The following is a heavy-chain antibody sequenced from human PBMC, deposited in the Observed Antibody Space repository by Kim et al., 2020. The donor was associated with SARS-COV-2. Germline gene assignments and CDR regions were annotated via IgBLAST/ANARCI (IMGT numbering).Heavy chain of an antibody. CDR2: INAGNGNT. J-gene: IGHJ6*02. V-gene: IGHV1-3*01. D-gene: IGHD5-18*01. CDR3: ASAIPPQYSYDFVPYYYYGMDV. CDR1: GYTFTSYA. Sequence: ASVKVSCKASGYTFTSYAMHWVRQAPGQRLEWMGWINAGNGNTKYSQKFQGRVTITRDTSASTAYTELSSLRSEDTAVYYCASAIPPQYSYDFVPYYYYGMDVWGQGTTVTVSS.